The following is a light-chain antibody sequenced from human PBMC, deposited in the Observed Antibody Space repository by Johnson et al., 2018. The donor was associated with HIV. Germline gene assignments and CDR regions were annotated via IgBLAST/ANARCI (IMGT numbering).Light chain of an antibody. CDR2: DND. V-gene: IGLV1-51*01. J-gene: IGLJ1*01. CDR1: SSNIWKNY. CDR3: GTWDSSLSAGLDV. Sequence: QSVLTQPPSVSAAPGQKVTISCSGSSSNIWKNYVSWYQQLPGTAPKLLIYDNDKRPSGTPDRFSGSKSATSATLGITGLQTGDEADYYCGTWDSSLSAGLDVFGTGTKVTVL.